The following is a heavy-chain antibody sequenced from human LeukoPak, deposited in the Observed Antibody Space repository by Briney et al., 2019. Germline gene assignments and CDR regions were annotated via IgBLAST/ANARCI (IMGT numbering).Heavy chain of an antibody. V-gene: IGHV1-69*06. CDR3: ARDNSVEDTAWWFDP. CDR2: IIPMSDTA. J-gene: IGHJ5*02. CDR1: GGTFNSYA. Sequence: GASVKVSCKASGGTFNSYAISWVRQAPGQGLEWMGGIIPMSDTANYPQKFRGRLTITADIPTSTVYMELSSLRSEDTAVYYCARDNSVEDTAWWFDPWGQGTLVTVSS. D-gene: IGHD4-23*01.